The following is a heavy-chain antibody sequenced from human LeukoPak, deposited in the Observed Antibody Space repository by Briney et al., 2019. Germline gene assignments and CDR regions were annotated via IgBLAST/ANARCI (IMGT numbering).Heavy chain of an antibody. V-gene: IGHV3-30*03. D-gene: IGHD3-10*01. CDR2: TSSDLNVK. CDR3: AREGYYGSGSPPSLYFDY. Sequence: SLRLSCAASGFTVSSTYMSWVRQAPGKGLEWVAVTSSDLNVKLYADSVKGRFTISRDNSRSTLYLQMNSLRPEDTVIYYCAREGYYGSGSPPSLYFDYWGQGTLVTVSS. J-gene: IGHJ4*02. CDR1: GFTVSSTY.